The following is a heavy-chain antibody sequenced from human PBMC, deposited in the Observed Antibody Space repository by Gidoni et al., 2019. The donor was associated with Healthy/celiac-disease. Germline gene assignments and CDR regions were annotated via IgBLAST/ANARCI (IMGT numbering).Heavy chain of an antibody. J-gene: IGHJ3*02. Sequence: QVQLVESGGGVVQPGRSLRLSCAASGFTFSSYAMHWVRQAPGKGLEWVAVISYDGSNKYYADSVKGRFTISRDNSKNTLYLQMNSLRAEDTAVYYCARECYYDSSGYYYVLENAFDIWGQGTMVTVSS. CDR3: ARECYYDSSGYYYVLENAFDI. V-gene: IGHV3-30-3*01. CDR2: ISYDGSNK. CDR1: GFTFSSYA. D-gene: IGHD3-22*01.